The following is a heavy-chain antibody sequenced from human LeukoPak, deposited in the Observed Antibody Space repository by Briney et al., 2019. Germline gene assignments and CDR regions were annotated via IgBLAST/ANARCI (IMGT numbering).Heavy chain of an antibody. V-gene: IGHV1-2*06. J-gene: IGHJ4*02. Sequence: ASVKVSCKASGYTFTGYYIHWVRQAPGQGLEWMGRINPNNGGTNYAQKFQGRVTMTRDTSTSTVYMELSSLRSEDTAVYYCAIPFSNGYSDYWGQGTLVTVSS. CDR2: INPNNGGT. D-gene: IGHD3-22*01. CDR3: AIPFSNGYSDY. CDR1: GYTFTGYY.